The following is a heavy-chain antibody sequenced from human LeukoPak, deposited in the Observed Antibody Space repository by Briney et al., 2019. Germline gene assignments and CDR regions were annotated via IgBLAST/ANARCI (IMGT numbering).Heavy chain of an antibody. CDR1: GFIFGNYA. CDR2: INANGGRK. D-gene: IGHD3-10*01. V-gene: IGHV3-23*01. CDR3: AKDYGSGDSSPYPFDN. Sequence: RAGGSLRLSCRASGFIFGNYAMSWVRQAPGKGLGWVTGINANGGRKYYADSVKARFTISRDNSKNTLFVQMDSLRAEDTAVYYCAKDYGSGDSSPYPFDNWGQGTLVTVSS. J-gene: IGHJ4*02.